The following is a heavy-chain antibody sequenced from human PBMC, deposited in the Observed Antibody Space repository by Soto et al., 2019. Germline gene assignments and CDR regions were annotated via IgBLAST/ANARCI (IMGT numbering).Heavy chain of an antibody. Sequence: PSETLSLTCTVSGGSISSGGYYWSWIRQHPGKGLEWIGYIYYSGSTYYNPSLKSRVTISVDTSKNQFSLKLSSVTAADTAVYYCARGTTVVNPTSCGMDVWGQGTTVTVSS. D-gene: IGHD4-17*01. V-gene: IGHV4-31*03. CDR2: IYYSGST. J-gene: IGHJ6*02. CDR3: ARGTTVVNPTSCGMDV. CDR1: GGSISSGGYY.